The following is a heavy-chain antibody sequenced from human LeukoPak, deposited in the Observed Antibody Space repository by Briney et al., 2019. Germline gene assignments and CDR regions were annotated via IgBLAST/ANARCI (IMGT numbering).Heavy chain of an antibody. D-gene: IGHD6-13*01. CDR1: GGSFSGYY. V-gene: IGHV4-34*01. CDR2: INHSGST. Sequence: SETLSLTCAVYGGSFSGYYWSWIRQPPGKGLEWIGEINHSGSTNYNPSLKSRVAISVDTSKNQFSLKLSSVTAADTAVYYCARATWGYGSSWYGYWGQGTLVTVSS. CDR3: ARATWGYGSSWYGY. J-gene: IGHJ4*02.